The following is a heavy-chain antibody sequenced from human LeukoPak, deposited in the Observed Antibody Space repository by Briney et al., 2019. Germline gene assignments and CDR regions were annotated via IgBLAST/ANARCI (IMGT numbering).Heavy chain of an antibody. Sequence: GGSLRLSCEASGFRISKSWMTWVRQSPGRGLEWVACISENGSEEKYLDSVRGRFTISRDNAKNSLYLQMNNLRAEDTAVYYCARDKYGSGSYSWSKRLDSWGQGTLVTVSS. CDR3: ARDKYGSGSYSWSKRLDS. CDR1: GFRISKSW. D-gene: IGHD3-10*01. J-gene: IGHJ4*02. CDR2: ISENGSEE. V-gene: IGHV3-7*01.